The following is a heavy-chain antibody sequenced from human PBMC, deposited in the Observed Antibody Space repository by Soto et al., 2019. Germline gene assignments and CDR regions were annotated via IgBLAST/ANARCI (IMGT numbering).Heavy chain of an antibody. J-gene: IGHJ5*02. CDR3: ARGYYYDSSGYNWFDP. Sequence: ASVKVCCKASGYTFTSYDINWVRQATGQGLEWMGWMNPNSGNTGYAQKFQGRVTMTRNTSISTAYMELSSLRSEDTAVYYCARGYYYDSSGYNWFDPWGQGTLVTVSS. CDR1: GYTFTSYD. CDR2: MNPNSGNT. D-gene: IGHD3-22*01. V-gene: IGHV1-8*01.